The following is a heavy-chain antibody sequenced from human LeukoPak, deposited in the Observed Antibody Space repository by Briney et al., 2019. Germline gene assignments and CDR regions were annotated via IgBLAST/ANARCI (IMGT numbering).Heavy chain of an antibody. CDR3: ARRKETYYYDSSGYYPYYYGMDV. Sequence: SVKVSCKASGGTFSSYAISWVRQAPGQGLEWMGWIIPIFGTANYAQKFQGRVTITADESTSTAYMELSSLRSEDTAVYYCARRKETYYYDSSGYYPYYYGMDVWGQGTTVTVSS. V-gene: IGHV1-69*13. CDR1: GGTFSSYA. D-gene: IGHD3-22*01. CDR2: IIPIFGTA. J-gene: IGHJ6*02.